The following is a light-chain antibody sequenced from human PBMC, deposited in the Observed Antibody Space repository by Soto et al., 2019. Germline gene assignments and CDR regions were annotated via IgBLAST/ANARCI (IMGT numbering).Light chain of an antibody. CDR1: QSVSNY. CDR2: GAS. J-gene: IGKJ1*01. Sequence: EIVLMRSPGTLSLSPGERATLSCRASQSVSNYLAWYQRKPGQAPRLLIYGASSRATGIPDRFSGSGSGTDFTLTISRLEPEDFAVYYCHQYGGSPQTFGQGTKVDIK. CDR3: HQYGGSPQT. V-gene: IGKV3-20*01.